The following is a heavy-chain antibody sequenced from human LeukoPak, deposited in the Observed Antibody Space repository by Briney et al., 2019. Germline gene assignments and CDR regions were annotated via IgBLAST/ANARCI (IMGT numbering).Heavy chain of an antibody. J-gene: IGHJ3*02. V-gene: IGHV1-18*04. Sequence: GASVKVSCKASGYTFIAYYMHWVRQAPGQGLEWMGWISAYNGNTNYAQKLQGRVTMTTDTSTSTAYMELRSLRSDDTAVYSCARHSYVWGGPDAFDIWGQGTMVTVSS. CDR1: GYTFIAYY. CDR3: ARHSYVWGGPDAFDI. D-gene: IGHD3-16*01. CDR2: ISAYNGNT.